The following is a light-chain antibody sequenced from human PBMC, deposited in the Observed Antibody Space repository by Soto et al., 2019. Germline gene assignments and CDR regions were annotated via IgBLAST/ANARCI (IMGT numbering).Light chain of an antibody. CDR3: QHYNNWPPWT. CDR2: GAS. J-gene: IGKJ1*01. CDR1: QSVSSN. Sequence: EMVMTQSPATLSVCAGGRATFSCRASQSVSSNLAWYQQKPGQAPRLLIYGASIRATGIPARFSGSGSGTEFTLTISTLQSEDFAIYYCQHYNNWPPWTFGQGTKVDIK. V-gene: IGKV3-15*01.